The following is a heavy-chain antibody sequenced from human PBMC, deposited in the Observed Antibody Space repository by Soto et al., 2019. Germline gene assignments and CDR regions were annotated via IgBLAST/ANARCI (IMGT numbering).Heavy chain of an antibody. CDR1: GFTFSTYA. CDR3: AKDNDAVVSPGHFAS. J-gene: IGHJ5*01. V-gene: IGHV3-23*01. Sequence: GGSLRLSCAASGFTFSTYAMNWVRQAPGKGLEWVSALSDNGGSTYYADSVRGRFTISRDNSMNTLYLQMNSLRGEDTALYYCAKDNDAVVSPGHFASWGLGTLVTVSS. CDR2: LSDNGGST. D-gene: IGHD2-2*01.